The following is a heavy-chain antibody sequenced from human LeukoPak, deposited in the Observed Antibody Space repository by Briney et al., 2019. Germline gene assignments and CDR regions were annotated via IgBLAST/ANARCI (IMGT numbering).Heavy chain of an antibody. Sequence: AGGSLRLSCAASDFTFRMYAMSWVRQAPGKGLEWVSGISGGGGTTYYADSVKGRFTSSSGKSKNTLYLQMTSLRAEDTAVYYCANGGGLLLWFGECWGQGTLVTVSS. CDR2: ISGGGGTT. J-gene: IGHJ4*02. CDR3: ANGGGLLLWFGEC. D-gene: IGHD3-10*01. CDR1: DFTFRMYA. V-gene: IGHV3-23*01.